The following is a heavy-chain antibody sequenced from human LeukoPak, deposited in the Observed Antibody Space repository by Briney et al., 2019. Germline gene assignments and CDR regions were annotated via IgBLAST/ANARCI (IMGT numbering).Heavy chain of an antibody. D-gene: IGHD3-22*01. Sequence: PGGSLRLSCAASGFTFSSYAMSWVRQAPGKGLEWVSAISGSGGSTYYADSVKGRFTISRDNSKNTLYLQMNSLRAEDTAVYYCAKDSDYYDNSGSSVRTWFDPWGQGTLVTVSS. J-gene: IGHJ5*02. CDR3: AKDSDYYDNSGSSVRTWFDP. V-gene: IGHV3-23*01. CDR1: GFTFSSYA. CDR2: ISGSGGST.